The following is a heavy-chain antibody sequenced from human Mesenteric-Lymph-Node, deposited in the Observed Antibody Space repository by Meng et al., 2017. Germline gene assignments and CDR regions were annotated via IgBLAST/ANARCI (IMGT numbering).Heavy chain of an antibody. D-gene: IGHD3-3*01. V-gene: IGHV3-21*01. CDR2: ISSSSSYI. CDR3: ARDRQGGSREWSVTKKTNDAFDI. Sequence: GESLKISCAASGFTFSSYSMNWVRQAPGKGLEWVSSISSSSSYIYYADSVKGRFTISRGNAKNSLYLQMNSLRAEDTAVYYCARDRQGGSREWSVTKKTNDAFDIWGQGTMVTVSS. J-gene: IGHJ3*02. CDR1: GFTFSSYS.